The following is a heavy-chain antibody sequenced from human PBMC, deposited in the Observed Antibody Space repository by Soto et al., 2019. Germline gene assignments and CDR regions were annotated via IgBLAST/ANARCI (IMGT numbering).Heavy chain of an antibody. CDR3: ARRRYCGYDCYHKHYYGMDV. D-gene: IGHD2-21*02. V-gene: IGHV1-69*08. Sequence: QVQPVQSGAEVKKPGSSVRVSCRSSGDTFSSYIVNWLRLAPGRGLEWMGRVIPVLTTTDYAQNFRGRVTISADRSTNTVYLDLSSLRSDDTAVYYCARRRYCGYDCYHKHYYGMDVWGQGSLGTV. CDR1: GDTFSSYI. J-gene: IGHJ6*02. CDR2: VIPVLTTT.